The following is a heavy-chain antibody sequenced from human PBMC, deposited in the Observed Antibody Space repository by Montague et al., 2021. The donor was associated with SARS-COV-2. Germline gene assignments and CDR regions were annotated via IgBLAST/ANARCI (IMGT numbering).Heavy chain of an antibody. J-gene: IGHJ4*02. V-gene: IGHV3-30*03. CDR3: AREPKPVGYSYGYTFFEY. CDR2: ISYNGRNT. Sequence: SLRLSCAASGFTFSSYAFHWVRQAPGKGPEWVAVISYNGRNTQXXXSXXXRSXISRDNSKNTLYLQVNSLRTDDTAVSYCAREPKPVGYSYGYTFFEYWGQGSLVTVSS. D-gene: IGHD5-18*01. CDR1: GFTFSSYA.